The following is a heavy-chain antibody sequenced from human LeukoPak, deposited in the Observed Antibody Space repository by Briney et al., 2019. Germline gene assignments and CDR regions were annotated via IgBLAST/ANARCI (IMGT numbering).Heavy chain of an antibody. CDR2: ISGSGSIT. Sequence: GGSLRHSCAASGFTFSSYGMNWVRQAPGKGLEWVSVISGSGSITHYADSVKGRFTISRDNSKNTLHLQMNRLRDEDTAVYYCAKDRFSVLTSTVDFWGQGTLVTVSS. D-gene: IGHD3-9*01. CDR3: AKDRFSVLTSTVDF. J-gene: IGHJ4*02. CDR1: GFTFSSYG. V-gene: IGHV3-23*01.